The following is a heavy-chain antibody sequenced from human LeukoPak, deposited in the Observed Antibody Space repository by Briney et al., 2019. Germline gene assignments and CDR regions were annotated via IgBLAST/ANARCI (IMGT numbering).Heavy chain of an antibody. Sequence: PGRSLRLSCAASGFTFSSYGMHWVRQAPGKGLEWVAVISYDGSNKYYADSVKGRFTISRDNSKNTLYLQMNSLRAGDTAVYYCAKEGAYCGGDCYPDAFDIWGQGTMVTVSS. CDR2: ISYDGSNK. V-gene: IGHV3-30*18. CDR3: AKEGAYCGGDCYPDAFDI. CDR1: GFTFSSYG. D-gene: IGHD2-21*02. J-gene: IGHJ3*02.